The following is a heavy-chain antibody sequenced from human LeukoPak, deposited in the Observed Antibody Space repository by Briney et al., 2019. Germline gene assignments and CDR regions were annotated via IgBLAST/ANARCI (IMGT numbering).Heavy chain of an antibody. CDR2: IRYDGSNK. D-gene: IGHD6-19*01. V-gene: IGHV3-30*02. CDR3: ALFLVSRAGNGY. CDR1: GFTFSSYG. J-gene: IGHJ4*02. Sequence: GGSLRLSCAASGFTFSSYGMHWVRQAPGKGLEWVAFIRYDGSNKYYADSVKGRFTISRDNSKNTLYLQMNSLRAEDTAVYYCALFLVSRAGNGYWGQGTLVTVSS.